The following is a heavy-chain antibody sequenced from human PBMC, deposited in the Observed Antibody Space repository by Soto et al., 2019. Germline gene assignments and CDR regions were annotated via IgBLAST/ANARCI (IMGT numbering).Heavy chain of an antibody. V-gene: IGHV1-24*01. Sequence: ASVKVSCKVSGYTLTELSMHWVRQAPGKGLEWMGGFDPEDGETIYAQKFQGRVTMTEDTSTDTAYMELSSLRSEDTAVYYGAAYHSSVYTTPGWGQGTPVNVSS. CDR2: FDPEDGET. CDR3: AAYHSSVYTTPG. D-gene: IGHD3-22*01. CDR1: GYTLTELS. J-gene: IGHJ4*02.